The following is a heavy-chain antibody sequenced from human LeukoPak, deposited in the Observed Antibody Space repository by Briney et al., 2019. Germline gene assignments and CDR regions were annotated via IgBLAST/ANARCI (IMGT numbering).Heavy chain of an antibody. CDR1: GFTFSIYG. Sequence: GGSLRLSCAASGFTFSIYGMSWVRQAPGKGLEWVSEISGSGGSTYYADSVKGRFTISRDNSKNTLYLQMNSLRVEDTAVYYCAKDQSYYYDSSGYHWGQGTLVTVSS. D-gene: IGHD3-22*01. V-gene: IGHV3-23*01. J-gene: IGHJ4*02. CDR2: ISGSGGST. CDR3: AKDQSYYYDSSGYH.